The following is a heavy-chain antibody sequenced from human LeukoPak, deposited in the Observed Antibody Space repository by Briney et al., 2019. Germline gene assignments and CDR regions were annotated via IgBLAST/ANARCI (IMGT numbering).Heavy chain of an antibody. J-gene: IGHJ5*02. D-gene: IGHD6-19*01. Sequence: SETLSLTCTVSGGSISSSSYYWGWIRQPPGKGLEWIGSIYYSGSTYYNPSLKSRVTISVDTSKNQFSLKLSSVTAADTAVYYCARGGYSSGWYMAYNWFDPWGQGTLVTVSS. CDR3: ARGGYSSGWYMAYNWFDP. V-gene: IGHV4-39*07. CDR2: IYYSGST. CDR1: GGSISSSSYY.